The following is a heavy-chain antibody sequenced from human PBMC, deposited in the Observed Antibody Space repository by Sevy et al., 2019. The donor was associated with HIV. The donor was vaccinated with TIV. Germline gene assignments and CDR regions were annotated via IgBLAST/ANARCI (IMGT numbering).Heavy chain of an antibody. J-gene: IGHJ4*02. V-gene: IGHV3-23*01. CDR3: AKDLVAVAGYRYFDY. CDR1: GFTFSSYA. D-gene: IGHD6-19*01. Sequence: GGSLRLSCAASGFTFSSYAMSWVRQAPGKGLEWVSAISGSGGSTYYADSVKGRFTISRDNSKNTLCLQMNSLRAEDTAVYYCAKDLVAVAGYRYFDYWGQGTLVTVSS. CDR2: ISGSGGST.